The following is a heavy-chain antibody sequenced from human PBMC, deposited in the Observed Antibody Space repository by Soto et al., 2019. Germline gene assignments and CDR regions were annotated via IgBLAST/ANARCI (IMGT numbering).Heavy chain of an antibody. V-gene: IGHV4-59*08. J-gene: IGHJ4*02. CDR2: IYYSGST. D-gene: IGHD2-15*01. CDR1: GGSISSYY. Sequence: SETLYLTCTVSGGSISSYYWSWIRQPPGKGLEWIGYIYYSGSTNYNPSLKSRVTISVDTSKNQFSLKLSSVTAADTAVYYCARRYGGTFDYWGQGTLVTVS. CDR3: ARRYGGTFDY.